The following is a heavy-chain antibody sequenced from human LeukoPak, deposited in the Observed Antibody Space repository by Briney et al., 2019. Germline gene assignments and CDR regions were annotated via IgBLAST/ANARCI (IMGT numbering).Heavy chain of an antibody. D-gene: IGHD4-17*01. CDR1: GASFRGSY. V-gene: IGHV4-34*01. J-gene: IGHJ4*02. CDR3: ATIYGDYSDFDS. CDR2: ITHDGRI. Sequence: SGTLSLTCAVYGASFRGSYWSWIRQPPGKGLEWIGEITHDGRINHNPSLKSRVTISVDRSMNQFSLKLSSVTVADTAVYYCATIYGDYSDFDSWGQGTLVTVSS.